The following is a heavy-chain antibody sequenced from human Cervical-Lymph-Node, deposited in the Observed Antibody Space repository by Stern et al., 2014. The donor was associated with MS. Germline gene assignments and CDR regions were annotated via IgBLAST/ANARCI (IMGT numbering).Heavy chain of an antibody. CDR1: GFTFNTYS. Sequence: VQLVESGGGLVKPGGSLRLSCAASGFTFNTYSMNWVRQAPGKGLEWVSYISSDSDYIYYADSVRGRFTISRDNAKNSLYLKMNKLGAEDTAVYYCARAPFPGSSGWYRGWFDPWGQGTLVTVSS. J-gene: IGHJ5*02. D-gene: IGHD6-19*01. CDR3: ARAPFPGSSGWYRGWFDP. V-gene: IGHV3-21*01. CDR2: ISSDSDYI.